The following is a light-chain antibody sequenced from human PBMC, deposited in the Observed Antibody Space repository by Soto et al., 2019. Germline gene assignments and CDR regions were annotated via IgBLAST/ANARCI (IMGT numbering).Light chain of an antibody. J-gene: IGLJ1*01. CDR3: QSYDNSLSAYV. V-gene: IGLV1-40*01. CDR2: GNS. CDR1: SSNIGAGYD. Sequence: QSVLTQPPSVSGAPGQRVTLSCTGSSSNIGAGYDLHWYQQLPGTAPKLLIHGNSNRPSGVPDRFSGSKSGTSASLAITGLQAEDEADYYCQSYDNSLSAYVFGTGTKVTVL.